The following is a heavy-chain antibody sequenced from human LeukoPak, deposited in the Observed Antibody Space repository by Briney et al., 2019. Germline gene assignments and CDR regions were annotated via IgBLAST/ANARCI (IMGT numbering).Heavy chain of an antibody. D-gene: IGHD1-26*01. CDR3: AREYRGVGRRNDY. J-gene: IGHJ4*02. CDR1: GYTFTSYF. V-gene: IGHV1-46*01. CDR2: ITPSGGST. Sequence: GASVKVSCKASGYTFTSYFMHWVRQAPGQGLEWMGIITPSGGSTSYAQKFQGRVTMTRDTSTSTVYMELSSLRSEDTAVYYCAREYRGVGRRNDYWGQGTLVTVSS.